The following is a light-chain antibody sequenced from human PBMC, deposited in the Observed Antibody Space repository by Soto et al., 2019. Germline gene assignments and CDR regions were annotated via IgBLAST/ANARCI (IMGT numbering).Light chain of an antibody. CDR1: SSDVGGYDH. CDR2: EVT. Sequence: QSVLAHPPSASWSPGHSVTIPCTGTSSDVGGYDHVSWYQQHPGKAPKLLIYEVTKRPAGVPDRFSGSKSGNTASLTVSGLQAEDQADYFCSSDAGNYTYVFGTGTKGTVL. CDR3: SSDAGNYTYV. V-gene: IGLV2-8*01. J-gene: IGLJ1*01.